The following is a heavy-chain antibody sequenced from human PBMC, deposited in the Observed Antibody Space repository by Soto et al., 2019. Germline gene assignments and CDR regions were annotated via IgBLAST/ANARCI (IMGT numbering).Heavy chain of an antibody. J-gene: IGHJ5*02. D-gene: IGHD2-15*01. Sequence: GGSLRRSCAASGFTFSSYAMHWVRHSPGKGLEWVAVISYDGSNKYYADSVKGRFTISRDNSKNTLYLQMNSLRAEDTAVYYCARDASDIVVVVAAIPDENWFAPLGHGTLGXLS. CDR3: ARDASDIVVVVAAIPDENWFAP. V-gene: IGHV3-30-3*01. CDR2: ISYDGSNK. CDR1: GFTFSSYA.